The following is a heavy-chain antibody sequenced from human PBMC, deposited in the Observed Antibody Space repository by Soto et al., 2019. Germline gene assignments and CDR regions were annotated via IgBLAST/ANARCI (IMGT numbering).Heavy chain of an antibody. CDR2: MNPNSGNT. D-gene: IGHD3-22*01. V-gene: IGHV1-8*01. CDR1: GYTFTSYD. J-gene: IGHJ6*02. CDR3: ARAYTYYYDSSGYWYYYYGMDV. Sequence: ASVKVSCKASGYTFTSYDINWVRQATGQGLEWMGWMNPNSGNTGYAQKFQGRVTMTRNTSISTAYMELSSLGSEDTAVYYCARAYTYYYDSSGYWYYYYGMDVWGQGPTVTVSS.